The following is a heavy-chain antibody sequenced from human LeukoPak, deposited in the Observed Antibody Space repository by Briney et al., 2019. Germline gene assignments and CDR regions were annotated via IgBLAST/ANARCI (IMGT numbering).Heavy chain of an antibody. Sequence: SGTLSLTRAVSGGSISSSNWWSWVRQPPGKGLEWIGEIYHSGSANYNPTPKSRVTISVDKSKNQFSLKLSSVTAADTAVYYCARSGPIAAAVLVFRYWGQGTLVTVSS. CDR2: IYHSGSA. CDR3: ARSGPIAAAVLVFRY. V-gene: IGHV4-4*02. J-gene: IGHJ4*02. CDR1: GGSISSSNW. D-gene: IGHD6-13*01.